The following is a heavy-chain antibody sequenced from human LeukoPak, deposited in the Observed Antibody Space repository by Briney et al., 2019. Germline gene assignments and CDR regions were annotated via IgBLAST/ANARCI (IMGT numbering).Heavy chain of an antibody. V-gene: IGHV3-74*01. CDR3: ARENGVGATTSFWFDP. Sequence: PGGSLRLSCAASGFTFSSYAMSWVRQAPGKGLVWVSRINSDGSSTSYADSVKGRFTISRDNAKNTLYLQMNSLRAEDTAVYYCARENGVGATTSFWFDPWGQGTLVTVSS. CDR2: INSDGSST. CDR1: GFTFSSYA. D-gene: IGHD1-26*01. J-gene: IGHJ5*02.